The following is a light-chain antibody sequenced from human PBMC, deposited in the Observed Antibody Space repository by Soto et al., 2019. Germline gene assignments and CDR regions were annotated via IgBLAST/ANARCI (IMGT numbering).Light chain of an antibody. CDR1: QSVSSY. CDR2: DAS. Sequence: EIVLTQSPATLLMYPGERASLSCRASQSVSSYLAWYQQKPGQAPRLLIYDASNRATGIPARFSGIGSGTDFTLTISSLEPEDFAVYYCQQRSSWPLSFGGGTKV. J-gene: IGKJ4*01. V-gene: IGKV3-11*01. CDR3: QQRSSWPLS.